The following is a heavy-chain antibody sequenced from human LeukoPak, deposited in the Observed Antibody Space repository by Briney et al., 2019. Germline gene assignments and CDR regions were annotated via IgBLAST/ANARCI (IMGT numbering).Heavy chain of an antibody. J-gene: IGHJ4*02. V-gene: IGHV3-33*01. D-gene: IGHD5-12*01. CDR1: GFTFRNHG. Sequence: GGSLRLSCAASGFTFRNHGMHWVRKAPGKGLEWVAVIWYDGSNKYYADSVKGRFTISRDNSKNTLYLQMNSLRAEDTAVYYCARGPSVATIHPLFYYWGQGTLVTVSS. CDR2: IWYDGSNK. CDR3: ARGPSVATIHPLFYY.